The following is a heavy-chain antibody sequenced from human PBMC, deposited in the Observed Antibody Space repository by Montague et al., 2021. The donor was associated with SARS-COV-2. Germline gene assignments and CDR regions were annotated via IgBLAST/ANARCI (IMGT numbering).Heavy chain of an antibody. D-gene: IGHD1-14*01. CDR2: ISWDSGNI. J-gene: IGHJ4*02. CDR3: AKDLRAITLACFDY. Sequence: SLRLSCXASGFTFSYYAMHWVRQAPGKGLEWVSGISWDSGNIAYXDSVKGRFTISRDNAKNSLYLQMNNLRPEDTALYYCAKDLRAITLACFDYWGQGTLVTVSS. CDR1: GFTFSYYA. V-gene: IGHV3-9*01.